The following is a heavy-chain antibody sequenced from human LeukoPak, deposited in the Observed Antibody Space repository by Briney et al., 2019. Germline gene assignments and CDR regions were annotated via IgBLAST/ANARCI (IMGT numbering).Heavy chain of an antibody. CDR3: ARRYYDSSRTNYYYYGMDV. CDR1: GYRFTSYW. CDR2: IDPSDSYT. V-gene: IGHV5-10-1*01. D-gene: IGHD3-22*01. Sequence: GESLRISCQGSGYRFTSYWISWVRPMPGKGLEWMGRIDPSDSYTNYSPSFQGHVTISSDKSISTAYLQWSSLKASDTAMYYCARRYYDSSRTNYYYYGMDVWGQGTTVTVSS. J-gene: IGHJ6*02.